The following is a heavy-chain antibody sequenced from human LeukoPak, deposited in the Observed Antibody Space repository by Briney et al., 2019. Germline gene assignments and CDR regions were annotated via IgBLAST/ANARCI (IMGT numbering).Heavy chain of an antibody. CDR1: GFTFSSYG. J-gene: IGHJ6*02. Sequence: PGGSLRLSCAASGFTFSSYGMHWVRQAPGKGLEWVAFIRYDGSNKYYADSVKGRFTISRDNSKNTLYLQMNSLRAEDTAVYYCAKLPQPPLTRSAGSYSSGRYVVDVWGQGTTVTVSS. CDR3: AKLPQPPLTRSAGSYSSGRYVVDV. V-gene: IGHV3-30*02. D-gene: IGHD6-19*01. CDR2: IRYDGSNK.